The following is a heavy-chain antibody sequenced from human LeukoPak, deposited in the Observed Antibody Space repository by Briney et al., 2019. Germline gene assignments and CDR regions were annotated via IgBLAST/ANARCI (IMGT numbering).Heavy chain of an antibody. CDR2: IYSGGST. CDR3: ARLNWGFGELLYAYFDY. J-gene: IGHJ4*02. CDR1: GFTFSSYE. V-gene: IGHV3-53*04. D-gene: IGHD3-10*01. Sequence: GGSLRLSCAASGFTFSSYEMNWVRQAPGKGLEWVSVIYSGGSTYYADSVKGRFTISRHNSKNTLYLQMNSLRAEDTAVYYCARLNWGFGELLYAYFDYWGQGTLVTVSS.